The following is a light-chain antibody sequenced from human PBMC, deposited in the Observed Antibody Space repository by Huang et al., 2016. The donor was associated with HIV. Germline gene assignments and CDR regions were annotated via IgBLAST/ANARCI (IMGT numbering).Light chain of an antibody. Sequence: DIQVTQTPPSLSASVGDRVTSTCRTNQSIDNYLNWYQQKPGEAPKLLIHSASTLQCAVPSRFSGSGSETDFTLTINTLQAEDLGTYYCQQTHSSPRAFGQGTKVEIK. CDR2: SAS. CDR1: QSIDNY. V-gene: IGKV1-39*01. CDR3: QQTHSSPRA. J-gene: IGKJ1*01.